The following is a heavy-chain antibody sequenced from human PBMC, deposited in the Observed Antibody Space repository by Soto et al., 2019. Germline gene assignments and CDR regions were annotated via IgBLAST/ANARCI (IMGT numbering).Heavy chain of an antibody. CDR2: IISTGIST. CDR1: GFSFSTFA. J-gene: IGHJ5*02. CDR3: AKGNYGDYGGFDP. Sequence: EVQILESGGGLIQPGGSLRLSCAASGFSFSTFAMTWVRQAPGKGLEWVSTIISTGISTYYADSVKGRFTISRANSKNTLYLQMNSRRAEDSAVYYCAKGNYGDYGGFDPWGQGTLVTVSS. V-gene: IGHV3-23*01. D-gene: IGHD4-17*01.